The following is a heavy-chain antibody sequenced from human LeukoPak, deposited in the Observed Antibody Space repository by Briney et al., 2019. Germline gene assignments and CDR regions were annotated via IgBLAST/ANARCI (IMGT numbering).Heavy chain of an antibody. CDR3: ARWCWKCERPDYYGSRSYYGNWFDP. Sequence: ASVKVSCKASGYTFTSYGISWVRQAPGQGLEWMGWISAYNGNTNYAQKLQGRVTMTTDTSTSTAYMELRSLRSDDTAVYYCARWCWKCERPDYYGSRSYYGNWFDPWGQGTLVIVSS. V-gene: IGHV1-18*01. D-gene: IGHD3-10*01. J-gene: IGHJ5*02. CDR2: ISAYNGNT. CDR1: GYTFTSYG.